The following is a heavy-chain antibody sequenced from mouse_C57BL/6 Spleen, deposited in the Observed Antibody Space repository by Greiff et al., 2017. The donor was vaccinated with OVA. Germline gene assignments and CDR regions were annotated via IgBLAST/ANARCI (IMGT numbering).Heavy chain of an antibody. CDR1: GYSITSGYY. J-gene: IGHJ3*01. V-gene: IGHV3-6*01. CDR2: ISYDGSN. D-gene: IGHD3-2*02. Sequence: EVKLMESGPGLVKPSQSLSLTCSVTGYSITSGYYWNWIRQFPGNKLEWMGYISYDGSNNYNPSLKNRISITRDTSKNQFFLKLNSVTTEDTATYYCAREASSGIFAYWGQGTLVTVSA. CDR3: AREASSGIFAY.